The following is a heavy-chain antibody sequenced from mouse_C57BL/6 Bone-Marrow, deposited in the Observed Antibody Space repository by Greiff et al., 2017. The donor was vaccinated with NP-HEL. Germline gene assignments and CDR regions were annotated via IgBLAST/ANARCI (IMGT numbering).Heavy chain of an antibody. CDR2: IYPRDGST. CDR3: APLAWFAY. J-gene: IGHJ3*01. V-gene: IGHV1-85*01. CDR1: GYTFTSYD. Sequence: VKLVESGPELVKPGASVKLSCKASGYTFTSYDINWVKQRPGQGLEWIGWIYPRDGSTKYNEKFKGKATLTVDTSSSTAYMELHSLTSEDSAVYFCAPLAWFAYWGKGTLVTVSA.